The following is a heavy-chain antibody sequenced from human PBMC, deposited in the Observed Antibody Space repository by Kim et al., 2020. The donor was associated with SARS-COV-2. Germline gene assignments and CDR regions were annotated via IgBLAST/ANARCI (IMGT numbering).Heavy chain of an antibody. Sequence: SETLSLTCTVSGGSISSYYWSWIRQPPGKGLEWIGYIYYSGSTNYNPSLKSRVTISVDTSKNQFSLKLSSVTAADTAVYYCARGGSGSWVDLYFFYYAMDVWGQGTTVTVSS. CDR3: ARGGSGSWVDLYFFYYAMDV. CDR2: IYYSGST. V-gene: IGHV4-59*01. CDR1: GGSISSYY. D-gene: IGHD3-10*01. J-gene: IGHJ6*02.